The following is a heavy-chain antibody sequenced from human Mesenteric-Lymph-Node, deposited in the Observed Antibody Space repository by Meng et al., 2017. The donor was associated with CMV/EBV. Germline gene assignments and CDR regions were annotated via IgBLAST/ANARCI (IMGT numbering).Heavy chain of an antibody. J-gene: IGHJ4*02. CDR3: ARIGYSSSSLDY. V-gene: IGHV3-7*01. Sequence: GESLKISCAASGFTFSSYWMSWVRQAPGKGLEWVANIKQDGSEKYYVDSVKGRFTISRDNAKNSLYLQVNSLRAEDTAVYYCARIGYSSSSLDYWGQGTLVTVSS. CDR2: IKQDGSEK. D-gene: IGHD6-6*01. CDR1: GFTFSSYW.